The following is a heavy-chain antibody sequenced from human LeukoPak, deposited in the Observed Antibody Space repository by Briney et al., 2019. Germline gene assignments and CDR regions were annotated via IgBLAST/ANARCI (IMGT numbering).Heavy chain of an antibody. D-gene: IGHD6-19*01. CDR2: INLNSGGT. CDR1: GYTFTGFY. Sequence: ASVTLSFPAAGYTFTGFYILWVRQAPGQGLEWMGWINLNSGGTDYAQRFRGRIIMTRDTSITTAYMELSSLTSDDTAIYYCASRPDTSSVTLFAYWG. J-gene: IGHJ4*01. V-gene: IGHV1-2*02. CDR3: ASRPDTSSVTLFAY.